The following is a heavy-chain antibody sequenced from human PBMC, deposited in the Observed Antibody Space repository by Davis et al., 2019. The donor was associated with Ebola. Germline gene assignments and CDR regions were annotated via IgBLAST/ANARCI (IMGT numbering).Heavy chain of an antibody. CDR2: ISAYNGNT. Sequence: ASVKVSCKASGYTFNSHGISWVRQAPGQGLEWMGWISAYNGNTNYAQKLQGRVTMTTDTSTSTAYMELRSLRSDDTAVYYCARADYGDYYGMDVWGQGTTVTVSS. CDR3: ARADYGDYYGMDV. J-gene: IGHJ6*02. V-gene: IGHV1-18*01. D-gene: IGHD4-17*01. CDR1: GYTFNSHG.